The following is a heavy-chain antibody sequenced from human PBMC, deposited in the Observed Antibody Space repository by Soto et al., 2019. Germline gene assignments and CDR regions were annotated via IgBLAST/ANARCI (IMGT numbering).Heavy chain of an antibody. J-gene: IGHJ3*02. D-gene: IGHD2-15*01. CDR3: AKDFVGIVCSGGSCYSGWEAFDI. V-gene: IGHV3-23*01. Sequence: EVQLLESGGGLVQPGGSLRLSCSASGFTFSSYAMSWVRQAPGKGLEWVSAISGSGGSTYYADSVKGRFTISRDNSKNRLYLQMNSLRAEDTAVYYCAKDFVGIVCSGGSCYSGWEAFDIWCQGTMVTVSS. CDR1: GFTFSSYA. CDR2: ISGSGGST.